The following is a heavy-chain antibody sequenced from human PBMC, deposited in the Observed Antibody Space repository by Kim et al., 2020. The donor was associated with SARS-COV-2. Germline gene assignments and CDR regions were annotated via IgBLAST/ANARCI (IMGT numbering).Heavy chain of an antibody. CDR2: PGDLDT. CDR3: ARIGDY. Sequence: PGDLDTRYSPSFQGQVTISADKSISTAYLQWSSRKASDTAMYYCARIGDYWGQGTLVTVSS. D-gene: IGHD2-15*01. V-gene: IGHV5-51*01. J-gene: IGHJ4*02.